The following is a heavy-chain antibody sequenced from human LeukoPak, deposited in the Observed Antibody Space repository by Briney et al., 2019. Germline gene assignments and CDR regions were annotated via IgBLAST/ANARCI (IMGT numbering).Heavy chain of an antibody. CDR1: GGSTSSCY. J-gene: IGHJ3*02. CDR2: IYYSGST. D-gene: IGHD3-22*01. CDR3: ARDLGYYYDSSGYHAFDI. V-gene: IGHV4-59*01. Sequence: SETLSLTCTVSGGSTSSCYWSWIRQPPGKGLEWIGYIYYSGSTNYNPSLKSRVTISVDTSKNQFSLKLSSVTAADTAVYYCARDLGYYYDSSGYHAFDIWGQGTMVTVSS.